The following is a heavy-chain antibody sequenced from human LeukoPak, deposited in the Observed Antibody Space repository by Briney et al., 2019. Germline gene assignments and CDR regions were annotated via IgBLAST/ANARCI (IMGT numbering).Heavy chain of an antibody. J-gene: IGHJ4*02. CDR3: AARSGPIDY. CDR1: GYTFTGYY. D-gene: IGHD3-10*01. V-gene: IGHV1-69*13. CDR2: IIPIFGTA. Sequence: GASVRVSCKASGYTFTGYYMQWVRQAPGQGLEWMGGIIPIFGTANYAQKFQGRVTITADESTSTAYMELSSLRSEDTAVYYCAARSGPIDYWGQGTLVTVSS.